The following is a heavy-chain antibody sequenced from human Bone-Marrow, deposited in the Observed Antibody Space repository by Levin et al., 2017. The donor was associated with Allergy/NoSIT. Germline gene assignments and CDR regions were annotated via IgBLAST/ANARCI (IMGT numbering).Heavy chain of an antibody. CDR3: ARGVGTYYSDAFDV. CDR2: ISFHGKTT. CDR1: GFTFSSHV. J-gene: IGHJ3*01. D-gene: IGHD1-26*01. Sequence: GGSLRLSCAASGFTFSSHVFHWVRQAPGMGLEWVAIISFHGKTTYYTDSVKGRFTISRDNSKNTLYLQMNSLRPEDTAVYSCARGVGTYYSDAFDVWGQGTMVSVSS. V-gene: IGHV3-30*03.